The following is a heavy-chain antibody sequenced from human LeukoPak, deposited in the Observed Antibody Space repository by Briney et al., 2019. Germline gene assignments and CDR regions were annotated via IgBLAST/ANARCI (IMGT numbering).Heavy chain of an antibody. Sequence: SETLSLTCAVYGGSFSGYYWSWIRQPPGKGLEWIGEINHSGSTNYNPSLKSRDIISVDTSKNQFSLKLSSVTAADTAVYYCARGSKSMVRGVINYYGMDVWGKGTTVTVSS. CDR2: INHSGST. CDR1: GGSFSGYY. CDR3: ARGSKSMVRGVINYYGMDV. D-gene: IGHD3-10*01. V-gene: IGHV4-34*01. J-gene: IGHJ6*04.